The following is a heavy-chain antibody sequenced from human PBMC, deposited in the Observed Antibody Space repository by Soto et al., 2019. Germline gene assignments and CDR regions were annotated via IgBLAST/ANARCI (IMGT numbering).Heavy chain of an antibody. J-gene: IGHJ5*02. CDR3: ANGSSSSWNNWFDP. CDR2: ISGSGSTI. D-gene: IGHD6-13*01. CDR1: GFTFSSYA. V-gene: IGHV3-23*01. Sequence: GGSLRLSCAASGFTFSSYAVSWVRQAPGKGPEWISSISGSGSTIYYADSVKGRFTISRDNSKNTLYLQMSSLRAEDTAVYYCANGSSSSWNNWFDPWGQGTLVTVSS.